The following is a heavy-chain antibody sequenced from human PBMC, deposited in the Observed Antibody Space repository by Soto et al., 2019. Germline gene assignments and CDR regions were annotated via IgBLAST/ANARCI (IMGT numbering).Heavy chain of an antibody. D-gene: IGHD6-19*01. Sequence: EVQLVESGGGLVQPGGSLRLSCEASGFTFSSYWMYWVRQAPGKGLVWVSRTSDGRDTSYADAVKGRFTISRDNAKNTLYLQMNSLRAEDTAVYYCARDRGWSLFDYWGQGTLVTVSS. CDR3: ARDRGWSLFDY. CDR1: GFTFSSYW. J-gene: IGHJ4*02. V-gene: IGHV3-74*01. CDR2: TSDGRDT.